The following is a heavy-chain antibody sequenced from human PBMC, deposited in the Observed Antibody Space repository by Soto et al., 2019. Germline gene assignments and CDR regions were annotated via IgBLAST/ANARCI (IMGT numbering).Heavy chain of an antibody. CDR1: GGSFSGYY. J-gene: IGHJ4*02. V-gene: IGHV4-34*01. CDR2: INHSGST. CDR3: ARHGSGELDY. D-gene: IGHD2-15*01. Sequence: PSETLSLTCAVYGGSFSGYYWSWIRQPPGKGLEWIGEINHSGSTNYNPSLKSRVTISVDTSKNQFSLKLSSVTAADTAVYYCARHGSGELDYWGQGTLVTVSS.